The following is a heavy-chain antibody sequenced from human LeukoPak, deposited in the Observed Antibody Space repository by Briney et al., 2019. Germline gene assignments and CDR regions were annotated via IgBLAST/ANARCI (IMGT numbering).Heavy chain of an antibody. CDR1: GFPFSVYY. V-gene: IGHV3-11*01. CDR2: ISNSGSGI. CDR3: ARGFDCSSTSCSCMDV. D-gene: IGHD2-2*01. J-gene: IGHJ6*02. Sequence: PGGSLRLSCAASGFPFSVYYMSWIRQPPGKGLEWVSYISNSGSGIYYADSVKGRFIISRDNAKNSLYLQMSSLRADDTAVYYCARGFDCSSTSCSCMDVWGQGTTVTVSS.